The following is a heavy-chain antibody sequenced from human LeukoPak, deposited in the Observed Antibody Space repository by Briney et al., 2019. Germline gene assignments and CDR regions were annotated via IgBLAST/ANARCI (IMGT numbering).Heavy chain of an antibody. CDR3: AKGGQITAYYFDY. Sequence: PGGSLGLSCAASGFTFSSYGMHWVRQAPGKGLEWVAFIRYDGSNKYYADSVKDRFTISRDNSKNTLYLQMNSLRAEDTAVYHCAKGGQITAYYFDYWGQGTLVTVSS. D-gene: IGHD3-16*01. CDR2: IRYDGSNK. J-gene: IGHJ4*02. V-gene: IGHV3-30*02. CDR1: GFTFSSYG.